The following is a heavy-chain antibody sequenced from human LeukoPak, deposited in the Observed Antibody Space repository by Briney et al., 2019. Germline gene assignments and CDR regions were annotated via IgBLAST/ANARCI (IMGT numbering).Heavy chain of an antibody. J-gene: IGHJ4*02. CDR1: GYTFTGYY. CDR2: INTNIDNP. V-gene: IGHV7-4-1*02. D-gene: IGHD1-14*01. Sequence: ASVKVSCKASGYTFTGYYMHWVRQAPGQGLEWMGWINTNIDNPTYAQGFTGRFVFSLDTSVSTAYLQISSLETEDTAVYYCARDRWQEPIDSWGQGTLVIVSS. CDR3: ARDRWQEPIDS.